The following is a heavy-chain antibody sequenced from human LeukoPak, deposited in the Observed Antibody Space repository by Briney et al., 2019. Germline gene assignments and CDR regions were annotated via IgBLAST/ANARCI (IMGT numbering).Heavy chain of an antibody. J-gene: IGHJ4*02. Sequence: SVKVSCKASGGTFSSYAIGWVRQAPGQGLEWMGRIIPILGIANYAQKFQGRVTITADKSTSTAYMELSSLRSEDTAVYYCAREKAAAGTPYWGQGTLVTVSS. V-gene: IGHV1-69*04. CDR1: GGTFSSYA. CDR2: IIPILGIA. CDR3: AREKAAAGTPY. D-gene: IGHD6-13*01.